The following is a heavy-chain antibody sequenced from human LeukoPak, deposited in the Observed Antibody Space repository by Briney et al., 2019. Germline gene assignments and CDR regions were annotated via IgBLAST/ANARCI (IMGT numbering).Heavy chain of an antibody. D-gene: IGHD3-10*01. V-gene: IGHV4-59*01. Sequence: PSKTLSLTCTVSGGSISNYYWSWIRQPPGKGLEWIGFIHSNGGANYNASLNSRATISRDTSRSQVSLKLTSVTAADTAVYYCASSNLGSLGQFDPWGQGTLVTVAS. CDR2: IHSNGGA. CDR1: GGSISNYY. CDR3: ASSNLGSLGQFDP. J-gene: IGHJ5*02.